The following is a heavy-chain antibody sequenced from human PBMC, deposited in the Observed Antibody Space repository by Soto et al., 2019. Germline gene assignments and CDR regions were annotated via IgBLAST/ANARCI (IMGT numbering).Heavy chain of an antibody. CDR3: ARETGEAGNYYGMDV. V-gene: IGHV1-69*12. CDR1: GGTFSSYA. Sequence: QVQLVQSGAEVMQPGSSVKVSCKASGGTFSSYAISWVRQAPGQGLEWMGGIIPIFDTANYAQKFQGRVTITADESXRTDYMELSSLRSEDTAVYYCARETGEAGNYYGMDVWGQGTTVTVSS. J-gene: IGHJ6*02. CDR2: IIPIFDTA. D-gene: IGHD7-27*01.